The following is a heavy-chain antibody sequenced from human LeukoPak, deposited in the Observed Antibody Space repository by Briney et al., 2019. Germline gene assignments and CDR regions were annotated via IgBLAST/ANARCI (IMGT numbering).Heavy chain of an antibody. CDR2: IYYSGST. Sequence: PSDTLSLTCTLSGGSMSRYYWSWLRQPPGKGLEGLGYIYYSGSTNYNPSLKSRVAIAVDTSKNQLSLKLSSVTAADTAVYYCARHPGGYSYGFLDYWGQGTLVTVSS. D-gene: IGHD5-18*01. V-gene: IGHV4-59*08. CDR1: GGSMSRYY. J-gene: IGHJ4*02. CDR3: ARHPGGYSYGFLDY.